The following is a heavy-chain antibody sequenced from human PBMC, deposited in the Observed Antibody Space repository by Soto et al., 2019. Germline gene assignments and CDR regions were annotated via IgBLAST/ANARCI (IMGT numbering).Heavy chain of an antibody. CDR3: ARGGCSSCRFDP. D-gene: IGHD6-6*01. V-gene: IGHV4-59*01. CDR1: GASISSNY. CDR2: IHNSWGT. J-gene: IGHJ5*02. Sequence: QVQLQESGPGLVKPSETLSLTCTVSGASISSNYWTWIPQPPGQGLEWIGFIHNSWGTNYNASLKSPVTRSVATCKNQFSLTVTSVTAADTAVYYCARGGCSSCRFDPWGQGTLVTVSS.